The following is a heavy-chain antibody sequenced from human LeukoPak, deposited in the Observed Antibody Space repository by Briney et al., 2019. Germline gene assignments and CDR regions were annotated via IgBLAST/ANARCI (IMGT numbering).Heavy chain of an antibody. CDR1: GGTFSSYA. J-gene: IGHJ6*03. Sequence: SVKVSRKASGGTFSSYAISWVRQAPGQGLEWMGGIIPIFGTANYAQKFQGRVTITADESTSTAYMELSSLRSEDTAVYYCARDLGTRYCSGGSCYYYYMDVWGKGTTVTVSS. D-gene: IGHD2-15*01. V-gene: IGHV1-69*13. CDR3: ARDLGTRYCSGGSCYYYYMDV. CDR2: IIPIFGTA.